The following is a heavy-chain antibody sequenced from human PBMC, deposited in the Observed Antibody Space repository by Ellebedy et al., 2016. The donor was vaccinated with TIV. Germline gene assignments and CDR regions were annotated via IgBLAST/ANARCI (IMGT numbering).Heavy chain of an antibody. CDR3: ARVRGSIVLDY. D-gene: IGHD3-10*01. CDR1: GYTFTSYF. CDR2: ISPDSGGT. Sequence: ASVKVSCKASGYTFTSYFLHWVRQAPGQGLEWMGWISPDSGGTKYAQKFEGRVTMTRDTSINTAYMELSRLRSDDTAVYYCARVRGSIVLDYWGQGTVVTVSS. J-gene: IGHJ4*02. V-gene: IGHV1-2*02.